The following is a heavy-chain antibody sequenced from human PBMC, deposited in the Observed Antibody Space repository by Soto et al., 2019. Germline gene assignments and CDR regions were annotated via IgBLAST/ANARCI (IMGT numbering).Heavy chain of an antibody. CDR1: GGSLSSGGYS. CDR2: IYHSGST. J-gene: IGHJ4*02. CDR3: ARDGGVGLYYFDY. D-gene: IGHD3-16*01. Sequence: TLSFHCAVSGGSLSSGGYSWSWILQPPGKGLEWIGYIYHSGSTYYNPSLKSRVTISVDRSKNQFSLKLSSVTAADTAVYYCARDGGVGLYYFDYWGQGTLVTVSS. V-gene: IGHV4-30-2*01.